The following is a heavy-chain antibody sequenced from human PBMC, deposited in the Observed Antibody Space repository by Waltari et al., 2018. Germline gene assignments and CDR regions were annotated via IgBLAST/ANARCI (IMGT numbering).Heavy chain of an antibody. CDR1: GGSFSGYY. V-gene: IGHV4-34*01. D-gene: IGHD2-2*01. Sequence: QVQLQQWGAGLLKPSETLSLTCAVYGGSFSGYYWSWIRQPPGKGLEWIGEINHSGSTNYNPSLKSRVTISVDTSKNQFSLKLSSVTAADTAVYYCARGRGYCSSTSCYRPWFDPWGQGTLVTVSS. J-gene: IGHJ5*02. CDR2: INHSGST. CDR3: ARGRGYCSSTSCYRPWFDP.